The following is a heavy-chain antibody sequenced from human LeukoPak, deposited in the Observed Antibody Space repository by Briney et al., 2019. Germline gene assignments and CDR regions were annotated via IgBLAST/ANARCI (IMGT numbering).Heavy chain of an antibody. CDR3: AREDIVVVPAAMGDAFDI. Sequence: GGSLRLSCAASGFTLSSYWMSWVRQAPGKGLEWVANIKQDGSEKYYVDSVKGRFTISRDNAKNSLYLQMNSLRAEDTAVYYCAREDIVVVPAAMGDAFDIWGQGTMVTVSS. CDR2: IKQDGSEK. J-gene: IGHJ3*02. CDR1: GFTLSSYW. D-gene: IGHD2-2*01. V-gene: IGHV3-7*01.